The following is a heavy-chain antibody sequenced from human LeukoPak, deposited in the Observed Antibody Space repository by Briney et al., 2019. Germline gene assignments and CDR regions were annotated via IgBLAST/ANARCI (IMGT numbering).Heavy chain of an antibody. D-gene: IGHD6-13*01. CDR2: FDPEDGET. V-gene: IGHV1-24*01. J-gene: IGHJ4*02. CDR1: GYTLTELS. CDR3: ARLTTGYSSSWHFDY. Sequence: ASVKVSCKVSGYTLTELSMHWVRQAPGKGLEWMGGFDPEDGETIYAQKFQGRVTITADESTSTAYMELSSLRSEDTAVYYCARLTTGYSSSWHFDYWGQGTLVTVSS.